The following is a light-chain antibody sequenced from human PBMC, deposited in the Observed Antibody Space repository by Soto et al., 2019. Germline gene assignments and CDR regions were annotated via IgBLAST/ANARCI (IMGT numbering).Light chain of an antibody. Sequence: DIQMTQSPSTLSASVGDRVTITCRASQSISSWLAWYQQKPGKAPKLLIYKASSLESGVPSRFSGGESGTKFTLTISRLHPVDFAPYYCQQYNSSPYTFAQGTKLEIK. CDR3: QQYNSSPYT. CDR1: QSISSW. J-gene: IGKJ2*01. V-gene: IGKV1-5*03. CDR2: KAS.